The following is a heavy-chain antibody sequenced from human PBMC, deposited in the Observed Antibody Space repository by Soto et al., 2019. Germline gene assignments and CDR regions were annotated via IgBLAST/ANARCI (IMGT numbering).Heavy chain of an antibody. D-gene: IGHD1-7*01. J-gene: IGHJ5*02. Sequence: EVQLLESGGGLVQPGGSLRLSCAASGFTFSSYAMSWVRQAPGKGLEWVSAISGSGGSTYYADSVKGRFTISRDNSKNTLYLQMNSLRAEDTAVYYCAKRPLTGTGPPWWFDPWGQGTLVTVSS. CDR3: AKRPLTGTGPPWWFDP. CDR2: ISGSGGST. V-gene: IGHV3-23*01. CDR1: GFTFSSYA.